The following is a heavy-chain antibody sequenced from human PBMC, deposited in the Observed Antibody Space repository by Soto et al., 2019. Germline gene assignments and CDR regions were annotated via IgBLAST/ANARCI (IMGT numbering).Heavy chain of an antibody. CDR3: AREEGGKFCSLDS. D-gene: IGHD3-10*02. J-gene: IGHJ5*01. V-gene: IGHV3-21*06. CDR2: ITSHDGST. CDR1: GFSFSYYN. Sequence: PGGSLRLSCAASGFSFSYYNMHWVRQAPGKGLEWVSSITSHDGSTFYADSVKGRFTISRDNAKSSLSLQMNILGAEDTAVYYCAREEGGKFCSLDSWGQGTLVTVSS.